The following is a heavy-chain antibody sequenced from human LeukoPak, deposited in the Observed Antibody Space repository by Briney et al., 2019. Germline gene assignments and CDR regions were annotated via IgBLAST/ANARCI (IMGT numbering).Heavy chain of an antibody. CDR1: AFNFNTYP. D-gene: IGHD3-16*01. CDR3: VGGDFHY. J-gene: IGHJ4*02. CDR2: ISEDGRNG. V-gene: IGHV3-30*03. Sequence: WGTLRLSCAASAFNFNTYPMHWVRQAPGKGLEWVAVISEDGRNGYYLDSVKGRFTISRANSKKMLYLQMNSLRVDDTAVYYCVGGDFHYWGQGTPVTVSS.